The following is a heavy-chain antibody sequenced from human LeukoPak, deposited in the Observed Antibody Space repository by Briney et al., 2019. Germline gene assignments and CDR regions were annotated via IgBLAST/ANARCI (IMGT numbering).Heavy chain of an antibody. D-gene: IGHD4-17*01. J-gene: IGHJ3*02. CDR3: ARDRAAYGDYEGAFDT. Sequence: GGSLRLSCAASGFTFSSYSMNWVRQAPGKGLEWVSSISSSSSYIYYADSVKGRFTISRDNAKNSLYLQMNSLRAEDTAVYYCARDRAAYGDYEGAFDTWGQGTMVTVSS. CDR2: ISSSSSYI. CDR1: GFTFSSYS. V-gene: IGHV3-21*01.